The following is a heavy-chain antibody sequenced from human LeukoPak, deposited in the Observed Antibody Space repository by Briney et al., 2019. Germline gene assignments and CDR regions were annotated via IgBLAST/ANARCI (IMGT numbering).Heavy chain of an antibody. CDR3: VRDRDQYYGSGSYPN. D-gene: IGHD3-10*01. Sequence: VRSLRLSCAASGFTASSNYMSWVRQAPGKGPGWVSLIYSGVSTYHADSVRGRFIISRDNSKNTLYLQMNSLRADDTAVYYCVRDRDQYYGSGSYPNWGQGTMVTVSS. V-gene: IGHV3-66*01. CDR1: GFTASSNY. CDR2: IYSGVST. J-gene: IGHJ3*01.